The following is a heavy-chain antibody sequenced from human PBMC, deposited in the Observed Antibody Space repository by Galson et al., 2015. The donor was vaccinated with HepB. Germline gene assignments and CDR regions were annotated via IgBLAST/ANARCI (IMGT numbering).Heavy chain of an antibody. J-gene: IGHJ5*02. D-gene: IGHD6-19*01. CDR1: GGSISSSNW. Sequence: SETLSLTCAVSGGSISSSNWWSWVRQPPGKGLEWIGEIYHSGSTNYNPSLKSRVTISVDKSKNQFSLKLSSVTAADTAVYYCARVVQWLFRNNWFDPWGQGTLVTVSS. CDR2: IYHSGST. V-gene: IGHV4-4*02. CDR3: ARVVQWLFRNNWFDP.